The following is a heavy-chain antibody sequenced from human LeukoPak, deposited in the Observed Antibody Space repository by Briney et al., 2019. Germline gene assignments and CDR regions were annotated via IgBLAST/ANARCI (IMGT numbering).Heavy chain of an antibody. Sequence: ASVKVSCRASGYPFTSYEINWVRQATGQGLEWMGWINPNTHTTDYEAKFQGRVAMTMNMSTSTVYMELGGLTSEDTAVYYCARSDNTHWYFYYGLDVWGQGTTVTVSS. J-gene: IGHJ6*02. D-gene: IGHD1-1*01. CDR2: INPNTHTT. CDR3: ARSDNTHWYFYYGLDV. V-gene: IGHV1-8*01. CDR1: GYPFTSYE.